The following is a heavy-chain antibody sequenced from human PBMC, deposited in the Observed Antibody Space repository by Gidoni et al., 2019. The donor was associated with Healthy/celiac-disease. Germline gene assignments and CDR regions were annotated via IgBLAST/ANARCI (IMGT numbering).Heavy chain of an antibody. D-gene: IGHD3-3*01. CDR1: VYTCTSYD. J-gene: IGHJ5*02. V-gene: IGHV1-8*01. CDR3: ARSALEWQHNWFDP. Sequence: QVQLVQSGAEVKKPGASVKVSCKASVYTCTSYDINWVRPATGQGLEWMGWMNPNSGNPGYAQKFQGRVTMTRNTSISTAYMELSSLRSEDTAVYYCARSALEWQHNWFDPWGQGTLVTVSS. CDR2: MNPNSGNP.